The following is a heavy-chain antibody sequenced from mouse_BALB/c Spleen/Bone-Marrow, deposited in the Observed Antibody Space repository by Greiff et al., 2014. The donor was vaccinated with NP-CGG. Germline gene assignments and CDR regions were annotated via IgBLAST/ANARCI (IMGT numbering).Heavy chain of an antibody. CDR3: ARDYYGRGWYFDV. Sequence: QVHVKQSGAELVMPGASVKMSCKASGYTFTDYWMHWVKQRPGQGLEWIGAIDTSDSYTSYNQKFEGKATLTVDESSSTAYMQLSSLTSEDSAVYYCARDYYGRGWYFDVWGAGTTVTVSS. CDR2: IDTSDSYT. V-gene: IGHV1-69*01. J-gene: IGHJ1*01. D-gene: IGHD1-1*01. CDR1: GYTFTDYW.